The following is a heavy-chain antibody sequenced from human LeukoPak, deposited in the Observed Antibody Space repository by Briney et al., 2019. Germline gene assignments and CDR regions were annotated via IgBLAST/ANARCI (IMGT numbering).Heavy chain of an antibody. CDR1: VGSISIRSDS. Sequence: KPSETLSLTCTVSVGSISIRSDSCGWIRQPPGKGLEWIGNIYDRGSTYYNPSLKSRVNISVDTYKNQFSLNLSSVTAADTAVYYCARGTWGFQVSDYWGQGTLVTVSS. V-gene: IGHV4-39*01. CDR2: IYDRGST. D-gene: IGHD7-27*01. CDR3: ARGTWGFQVSDY. J-gene: IGHJ4*02.